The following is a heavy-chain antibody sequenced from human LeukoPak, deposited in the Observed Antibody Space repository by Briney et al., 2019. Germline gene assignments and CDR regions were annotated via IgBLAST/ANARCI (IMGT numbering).Heavy chain of an antibody. CDR1: GGSINSYY. CDR3: ARARDGHINNWFDP. D-gene: IGHD5-24*01. V-gene: IGHV4-59*01. CDR2: IYYSGST. J-gene: IGHJ5*02. Sequence: SETLSLTCTVPGGSINSYYWRWIRQPPEKGLEWIGYIYYSGSTNYNPSLKSRVTISVDTSKNQFSLKMSSVTAADTAVYYCARARDGHINNWFDPWGQGTLVIVSS.